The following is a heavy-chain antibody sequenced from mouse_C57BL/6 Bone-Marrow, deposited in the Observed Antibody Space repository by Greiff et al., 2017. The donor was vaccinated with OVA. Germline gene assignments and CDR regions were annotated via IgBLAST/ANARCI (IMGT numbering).Heavy chain of an antibody. V-gene: IGHV3-6*01. Sequence: VQLKQSGPGLVKPSQSLSLTCSVTGYSITSGYYWNWIRQFPGNKLEWMGYISYDGSKNYNPSLKHRISITRDTSKNQFFLKLNSVPTEDTATYYCARNAYYSNYDYYAMDYWGQGTSVTVSS. CDR2: ISYDGSK. D-gene: IGHD2-5*01. CDR1: GYSITSGYY. J-gene: IGHJ4*01. CDR3: ARNAYYSNYDYYAMDY.